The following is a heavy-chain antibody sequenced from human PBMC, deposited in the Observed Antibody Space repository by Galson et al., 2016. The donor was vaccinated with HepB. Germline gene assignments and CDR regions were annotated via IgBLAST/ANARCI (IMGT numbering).Heavy chain of an antibody. CDR2: IIPILSAA. Sequence: SVKVSCKASGGTFSSYAINWVRQAPGQGLEWMGGIIPILSAAFYAQKFQGRVTITADESTSTGYMEMTSLRSEDTAVYYCARGDYTLGDYYGMDVWGQGTTVTVSS. J-gene: IGHJ6*02. D-gene: IGHD4-17*01. CDR3: ARGDYTLGDYYGMDV. CDR1: GGTFSSYA. V-gene: IGHV1-69*13.